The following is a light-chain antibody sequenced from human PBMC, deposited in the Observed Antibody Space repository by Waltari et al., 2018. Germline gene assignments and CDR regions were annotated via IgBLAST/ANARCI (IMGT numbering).Light chain of an antibody. CDR2: FAS. V-gene: IGKV2-28*01. J-gene: IGKJ4*01. CDR3: MQGLQSPLT. Sequence: DIEMTQSPLSLPVTPGETASISCRSCQNLLHLNGTNYLSCYLQQPGQSPQLLIVFASNRAAAFPDRFSGSGSGKDFTLKISRVEAEDVGVYFCMQGLQSPLTFGGGTRVEIK. CDR1: QNLLHLNGTNY.